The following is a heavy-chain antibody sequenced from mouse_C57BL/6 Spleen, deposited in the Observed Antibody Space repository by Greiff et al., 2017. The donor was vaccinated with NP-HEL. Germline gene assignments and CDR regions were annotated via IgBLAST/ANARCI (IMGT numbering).Heavy chain of an antibody. Sequence: QVQLKESGAELAKPGASVKLSCKASGYTFTSYWMHWVKQRPGQGLEWIGYINPSSGYPKYNQKFKDKATLTADKSSSTAYMQLSSLTYEDSAVYYCARGGITTVVATDYWGQGTTLTVSS. J-gene: IGHJ2*01. V-gene: IGHV1-7*01. CDR3: ARGGITTVVATDY. D-gene: IGHD1-1*01. CDR2: INPSSGYP. CDR1: GYTFTSYW.